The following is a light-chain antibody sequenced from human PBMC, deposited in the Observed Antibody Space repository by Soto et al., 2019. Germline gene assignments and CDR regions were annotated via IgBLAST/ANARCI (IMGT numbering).Light chain of an antibody. CDR1: QPISSH. Sequence: DIQMTQSPSSLSASVGDRGTITCRASQPISSHLNWFQQKPGKAPRLLIYAGSRLLGGVPLRFSASESGTDSTLTISSLQPEDFATYFCQKSYTIPWTFGLGTKVDIK. J-gene: IGKJ1*01. CDR2: AGS. CDR3: QKSYTIPWT. V-gene: IGKV1-39*01.